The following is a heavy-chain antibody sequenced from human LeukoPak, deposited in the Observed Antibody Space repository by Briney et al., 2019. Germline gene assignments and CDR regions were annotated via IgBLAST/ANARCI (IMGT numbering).Heavy chain of an antibody. J-gene: IGHJ4*02. CDR1: GFTFSSYW. V-gene: IGHV3-7*01. CDR2: IKQDGSEK. CDR3: ARELPRVGVIMFGTDY. Sequence: HPGGSLRLSCAASGFTFSSYWMSWVRQAPGKGLEWVANIKQDGSEKYYVDSVKGRFTISRDNAKNSLYLQMNSLRAEDTAVYYCARELPRVGVIMFGTDYWGQGTLVTVSS. D-gene: IGHD3-10*01.